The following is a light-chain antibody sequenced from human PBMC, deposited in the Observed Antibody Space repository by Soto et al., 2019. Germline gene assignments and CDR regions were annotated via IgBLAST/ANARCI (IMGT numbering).Light chain of an antibody. J-gene: IGKJ5*01. CDR1: QSIGSN. CDR2: GAS. V-gene: IGKV3-15*01. CDR3: QQYNNWPPIT. Sequence: ETVMTQSPATLSVSPGEGATLSCRASQSIGSNLAWYQQKPGQSPRLLISGASTRATGIPDRFSGSGSGTEFTLTTSYLQSEDLAVYYCQQYNNWPPITFGQGTRLEIK.